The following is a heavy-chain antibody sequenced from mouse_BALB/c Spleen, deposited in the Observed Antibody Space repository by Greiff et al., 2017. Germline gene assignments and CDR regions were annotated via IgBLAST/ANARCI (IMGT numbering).Heavy chain of an antibody. CDR3: ARGGNRAWFAY. CDR2: ISSGSSTI. CDR1: GFTFSSFG. J-gene: IGHJ3*01. D-gene: IGHD2-1*01. V-gene: IGHV5-17*02. Sequence: EVQLVESGGGLVQPGGSRKLSCAASGFTFSSFGMHWVRQAPEKGLEWVAYISSGSSTIYYADTVKGRFTISRDNPKNTLFLQMNSLRSEDAAMYYCARGGNRAWFAYWGQGTLVTVSA.